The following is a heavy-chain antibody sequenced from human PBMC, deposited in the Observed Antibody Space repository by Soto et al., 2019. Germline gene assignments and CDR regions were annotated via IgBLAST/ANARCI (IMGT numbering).Heavy chain of an antibody. Sequence: QVQLVQSGDELKKPGASVKVSCKASDYTFNSYGISWVRKAPGQGLEWMGWLSGDNGDMKYAQKFQGRVTMTTDISTSTVYMELRSLSSDDTAVYFCAGSRGFGFDFWGQGTLVTVSS. D-gene: IGHD2-15*01. CDR1: DYTFNSYG. CDR3: AGSRGFGFDF. CDR2: LSGDNGDM. V-gene: IGHV1-18*01. J-gene: IGHJ4*02.